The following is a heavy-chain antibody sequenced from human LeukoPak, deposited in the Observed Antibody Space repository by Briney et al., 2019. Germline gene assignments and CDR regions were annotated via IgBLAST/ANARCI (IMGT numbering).Heavy chain of an antibody. D-gene: IGHD3-22*01. J-gene: IGHJ4*02. Sequence: ASVKVSCKVSGYTLTELSMHWVRQAPGKGLGWMGGFDPEDGETIYAQKFQGRVTMTEDTSTDTAYMELSSLRSDDTAVYYCAREGLYYYDNTGYYPHWGQGTLVTVSS. CDR1: GYTLTELS. CDR2: FDPEDGET. V-gene: IGHV1-24*01. CDR3: AREGLYYYDNTGYYPH.